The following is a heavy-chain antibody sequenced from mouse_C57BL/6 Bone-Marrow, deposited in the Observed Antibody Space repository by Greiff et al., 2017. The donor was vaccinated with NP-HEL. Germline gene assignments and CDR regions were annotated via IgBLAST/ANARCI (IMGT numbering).Heavy chain of an antibody. J-gene: IGHJ2*01. CDR3: ARWDYYSNYASYFDY. V-gene: IGHV1-78*01. D-gene: IGHD2-5*01. CDR2: IYPRDGST. CDR1: GYTFTDHT. Sequence: QVQLQQSDAELVKPGASVKISCKVSGYTFTDHTIHWMKQRPEQGLEWIGYIYPRDGSTKYNEKFKGKATLTADKSSSTAYMQLNSLTSEDSAVYFCARWDYYSNYASYFDYWGQGTTLTVSS.